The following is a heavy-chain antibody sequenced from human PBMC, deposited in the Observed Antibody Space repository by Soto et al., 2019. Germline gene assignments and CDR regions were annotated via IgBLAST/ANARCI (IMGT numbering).Heavy chain of an antibody. D-gene: IGHD3-22*01. V-gene: IGHV4-59*13. Sequence: ETLSLTCTVSGGSISSYYWSWIRQPPGKGLEWIGYIYYSGSTNYNPSLKSRVTISVDTSKNQFSLKLSSVTAADTAVYYCARDIGPAYYYDSSGYYPNWSDPWGQGTLVTVSS. J-gene: IGHJ5*02. CDR3: ARDIGPAYYYDSSGYYPNWSDP. CDR1: GGSISSYY. CDR2: IYYSGST.